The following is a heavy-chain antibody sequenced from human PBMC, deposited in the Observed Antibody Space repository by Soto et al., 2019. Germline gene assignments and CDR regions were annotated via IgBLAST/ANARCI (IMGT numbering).Heavy chain of an antibody. CDR1: GGSISSYY. CDR3: ARHSARGNFDY. Sequence: QVQLQESGPGLVKPSETLSLTCTVSGGSISSYYWSWIRQPPGKGLEWIGYIYYSGSTNYNPSLTSRVTISVDTSKNQFSLKLSSVTAADTAVYYCARHSARGNFDYWGQGTLVTVSS. J-gene: IGHJ4*02. D-gene: IGHD5-18*01. V-gene: IGHV4-59*08. CDR2: IYYSGST.